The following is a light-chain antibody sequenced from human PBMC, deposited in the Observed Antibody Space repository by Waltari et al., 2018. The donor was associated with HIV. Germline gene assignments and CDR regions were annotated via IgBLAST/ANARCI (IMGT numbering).Light chain of an antibody. CDR3: QQYNNWPPT. V-gene: IGKV3-15*01. CDR2: GAS. CDR1: QSVSNN. Sequence: ELVMTQSPATLSVSPGARATLSCRASQSVSNNLAWYQQKPGQAPMLLIYGASTRATGIPARFSGSGSGTEFTLTISSLQSEDFAVYYCQQYNNWPPTFGQVTKLEIK. J-gene: IGKJ2*01.